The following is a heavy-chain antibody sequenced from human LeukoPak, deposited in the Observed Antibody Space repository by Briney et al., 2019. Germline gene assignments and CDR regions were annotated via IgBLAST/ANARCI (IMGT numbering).Heavy chain of an antibody. J-gene: IGHJ4*02. CDR1: GFTFTDSW. CDR2: IKPDGTEK. CDR3: ARVRYGNYFDY. V-gene: IGHV3-7*04. D-gene: IGHD3-16*02. Sequence: QPGGSLRLSCAASGFTFTDSWMSWVRQAPGKELEWVANIKPDGTEKYYVDSVKGRFTISRDNAKNSLYLQMNSLRAEDTAVYYCARVRYGNYFDYWGQGILVTVSS.